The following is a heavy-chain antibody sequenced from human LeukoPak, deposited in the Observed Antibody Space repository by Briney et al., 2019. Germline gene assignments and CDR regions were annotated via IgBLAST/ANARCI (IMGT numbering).Heavy chain of an antibody. CDR3: ARGDGGWYFDL. D-gene: IGHD4-23*01. Sequence: SETLSLTCEVYGGSFSGYYWSWIRQSPGKGLEWIGEINHSGSTNYNPSLKSRVTISVDTSNHQFSLKLSSVSAADTAVYYCARGDGGWYFDLWGRGTLVTVFS. CDR1: GGSFSGYY. J-gene: IGHJ2*01. V-gene: IGHV4-34*01. CDR2: INHSGST.